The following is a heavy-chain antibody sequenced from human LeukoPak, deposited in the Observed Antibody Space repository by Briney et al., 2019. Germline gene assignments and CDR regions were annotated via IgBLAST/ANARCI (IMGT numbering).Heavy chain of an antibody. CDR1: GFTFSSYA. V-gene: IGHV3-23*01. D-gene: IGHD2-8*01. CDR2: ISGSGGST. CDR3: AKAKEGRCTNGVCLYYYYYYMDV. Sequence: GGSLRLSCAASGFTFSSYAMSWVRQAPGKGLEWVSAISGSGGSTYYADSVKGRFTISRDNSKNTLYLQMNSLRAEDTAVYYCAKAKEGRCTNGVCLYYYYYYMDVWGKGTTVTVSS. J-gene: IGHJ6*03.